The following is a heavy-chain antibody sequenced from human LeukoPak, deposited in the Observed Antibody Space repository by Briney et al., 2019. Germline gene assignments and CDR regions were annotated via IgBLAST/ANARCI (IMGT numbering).Heavy chain of an antibody. D-gene: IGHD6-19*01. Sequence: PGGSLRLSCAASGFTFSSYSMNWVRQAPGKGLEWVSYISSSSSTIYYADSVKGRFTISRDNAKNSLYLLMNSLRAEDTAVYYCASEAVAGTGGFQHWGQGTLVTVSS. CDR3: ASEAVAGTGGFQH. J-gene: IGHJ1*01. CDR2: ISSSSSTI. V-gene: IGHV3-48*04. CDR1: GFTFSSYS.